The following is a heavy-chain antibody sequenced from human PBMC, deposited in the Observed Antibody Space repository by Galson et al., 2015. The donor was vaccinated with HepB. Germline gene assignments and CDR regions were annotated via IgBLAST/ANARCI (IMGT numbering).Heavy chain of an antibody. J-gene: IGHJ6*02. D-gene: IGHD3-10*01. V-gene: IGHV1-18*01. Sequence: QSGAEVTKPGASVKVSCKASGYTFTSYGISWVRQAPGQGLEWMGWISAYNGNTNYAQKLQGRVTMTTDTSTSTAYMELRSLRSDDTAVYYCARDRNPAYGSGSLFFDMDVWGQGTTVTVSS. CDR2: ISAYNGNT. CDR3: ARDRNPAYGSGSLFFDMDV. CDR1: GYTFTSYG.